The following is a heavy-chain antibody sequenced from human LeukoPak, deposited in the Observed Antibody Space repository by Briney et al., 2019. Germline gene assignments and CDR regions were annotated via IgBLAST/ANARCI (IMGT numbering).Heavy chain of an antibody. CDR2: IYYSGST. J-gene: IGHJ4*02. V-gene: IGHV4-59*01. CDR1: GGSISSYY. Sequence: DPSETLSLTCTVSGGSISSYYWSWIRQPPGKGLEWIGYIYYSGSTNYNSSLKSRVTISVDTSKNQFSLKLSSVTAADTAVYYCARGFWLRQGGGLDYWGQGTLVTVSS. CDR3: ARGFWLRQGGGLDY. D-gene: IGHD5-12*01.